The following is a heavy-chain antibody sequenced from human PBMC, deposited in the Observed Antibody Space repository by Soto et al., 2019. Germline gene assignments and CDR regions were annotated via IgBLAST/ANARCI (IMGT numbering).Heavy chain of an antibody. J-gene: IGHJ4*02. CDR3: RSPPHLGVVHIAY. CDR1: GASVTVFY. Sequence: LSLTCTVSGASVTVFYCSWIRQPPGKGLAWIGYVFHSGSSNYNPSLKSRVTISVDRFTNQIPLRRTSVTRADPVAYYCRSPPHLGVVHIAYWRQATLVTVS. CDR2: VFHSGSS. D-gene: IGHD2-2*01. V-gene: IGHV4-59*02.